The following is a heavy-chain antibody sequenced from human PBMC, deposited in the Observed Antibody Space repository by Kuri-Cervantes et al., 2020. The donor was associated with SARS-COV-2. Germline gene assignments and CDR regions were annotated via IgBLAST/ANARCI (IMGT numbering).Heavy chain of an antibody. J-gene: IGHJ5*02. CDR2: FDPEDGET. D-gene: IGHD1-14*01. CDR1: GYTLTELS. Sequence: ASVKVSCKVSGYTLTELSMHWVRQAPGKGLEWMGGFDPEDGETIYAQKFQGRVTMTEDTSTDTAYMELSSLRSEDTAVYHCATGPPETVRWFYPWGQGTLVTVSS. V-gene: IGHV1-24*01. CDR3: ATGPPETVRWFYP.